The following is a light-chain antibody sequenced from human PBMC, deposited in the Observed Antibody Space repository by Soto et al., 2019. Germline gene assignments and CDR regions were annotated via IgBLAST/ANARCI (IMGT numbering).Light chain of an antibody. J-gene: IGKJ5*01. CDR2: GAS. V-gene: IGKV3-20*01. Sequence: EIVLTQSPGTLSLSPGERATLSCRASQSVSNNYLAWYQQKPGQAPRLLIYGASNRATGIPDRFGGSGSGTDFTLTISRLEPEDFAVYYCQQYGSSPQSTFGQGTRLEIK. CDR3: QQYGSSPQST. CDR1: QSVSNNY.